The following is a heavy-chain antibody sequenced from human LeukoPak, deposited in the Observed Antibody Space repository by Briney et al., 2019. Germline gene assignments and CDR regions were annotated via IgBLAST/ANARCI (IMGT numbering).Heavy chain of an antibody. CDR2: IYYSGST. CDR3: ARVVYKNWFDP. Sequence: SETLSLTCTVSGGSISSYYWSWIRQPPGKGLEWIGYIYYSGSTNYNPSLKNRVTISVDTSKNQFSLKLSSVTAADTAVYYCARVVYKNWFDPWGQGTLVTVSS. J-gene: IGHJ5*02. D-gene: IGHD5-24*01. V-gene: IGHV4-59*01. CDR1: GGSISSYY.